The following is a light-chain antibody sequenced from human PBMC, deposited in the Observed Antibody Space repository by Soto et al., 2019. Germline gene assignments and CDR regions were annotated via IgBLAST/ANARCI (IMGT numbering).Light chain of an antibody. CDR1: QGIRS. V-gene: IGKV1-17*01. Sequence: DIQMTQSPFSLSASVGDIVTITCGASQGIRSLGWFQQKPGEAPKRLIYATSNLECGVQSRFSGSGSGTEFTRTFSSLQPEDLATYFCLQHNTYPYTFGQGTKVDIK. CDR2: ATS. J-gene: IGKJ2*01. CDR3: LQHNTYPYT.